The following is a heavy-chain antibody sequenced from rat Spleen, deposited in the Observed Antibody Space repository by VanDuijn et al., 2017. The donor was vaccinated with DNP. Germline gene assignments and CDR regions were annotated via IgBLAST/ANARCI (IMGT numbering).Heavy chain of an antibody. D-gene: IGHD1-9*01. V-gene: IGHV3-1*01. Sequence: EVQLQESGPGLMKPSQSLSLTCSVTGFSITSNYWAWIRKLPGNKMEWIGHISYSGSTSYNPSLKSRISITRDTSKNQFFLQLKSVTTEDTATYYCARLDPIHPTGMGDYWGQGVMVTVSS. J-gene: IGHJ2*01. CDR3: ARLDPIHPTGMGDY. CDR1: GFSITSNY. CDR2: ISYSGST.